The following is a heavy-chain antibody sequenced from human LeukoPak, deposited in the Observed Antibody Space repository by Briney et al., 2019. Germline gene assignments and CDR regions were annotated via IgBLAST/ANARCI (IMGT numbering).Heavy chain of an antibody. CDR3: AKVRDTRDWYKDAFDI. V-gene: IGHV3-23*01. Sequence: PGGSLRLSCAASGFTFTSYAMSWVRQAPGKGLEWVSAITGTGGSTYYAASVKGRFTVSRDNSKNTLYLQMSSLRAEDTAMYYCAKVRDTRDWYKDAFDIWGQGTRGHRLF. CDR1: GFTFTSYA. J-gene: IGHJ3*02. D-gene: IGHD6-19*01. CDR2: ITGTGGST.